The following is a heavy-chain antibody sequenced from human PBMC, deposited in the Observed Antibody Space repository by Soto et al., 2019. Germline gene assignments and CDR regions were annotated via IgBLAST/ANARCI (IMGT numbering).Heavy chain of an antibody. CDR3: ARIRYGSGLVDP. J-gene: IGHJ5*02. Sequence: SETLSLTCTVSGCSISSYYWSWIRQPPGKGLEWIGYIYYSGSTNYNPSLKSRVTISVDTSKNQFSLKLSSVTAADTATYYCARIRYGSGLVDPWGQGTLVTVSS. V-gene: IGHV4-59*01. CDR1: GCSISSYY. CDR2: IYYSGST. D-gene: IGHD3-22*01.